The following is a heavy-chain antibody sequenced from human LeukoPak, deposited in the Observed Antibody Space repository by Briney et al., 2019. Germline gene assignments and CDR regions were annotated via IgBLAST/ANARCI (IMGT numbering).Heavy chain of an antibody. J-gene: IGHJ4*02. CDR3: ARTLVRITMVRGVSPIDY. D-gene: IGHD3-10*01. CDR1: GFTFSSYE. CDR2: ISSSGSTI. Sequence: GGSLRLSCAASGFTFSSYEMNWVRQAPGKGLEWVSYISSSGSTIYYADSVKGRITISRDNAKNSLYLQMNSLRAEDTAVYYCARTLVRITMVRGVSPIDYWGQGTLVTVSS. V-gene: IGHV3-48*03.